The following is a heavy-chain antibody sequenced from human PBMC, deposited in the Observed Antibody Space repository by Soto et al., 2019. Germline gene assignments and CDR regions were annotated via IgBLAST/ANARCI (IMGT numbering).Heavy chain of an antibody. V-gene: IGHV4-30-2*01. CDR3: AGGGGVTTTGDDY. CDR2: IYHSGST. J-gene: IGHJ4*02. D-gene: IGHD4-4*01. Sequence: QLQLQESGSGLVKPSQTLSLTCAVSGGSINTATHSWSWIRQPPGKGLEWIGYIYHSGSTYYNPSVKSRVTLSIDKPNTQCSRRLSSVTGADTAVYYCAGGGGVTTTGDDYWGQGILVTVSS. CDR1: GGSINTATHS.